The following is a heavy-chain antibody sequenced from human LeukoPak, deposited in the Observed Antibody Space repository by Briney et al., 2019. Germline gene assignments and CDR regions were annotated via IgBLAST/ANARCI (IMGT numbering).Heavy chain of an antibody. V-gene: IGHV1-18*01. CDR1: GYTFTSYG. CDR2: ISAYNGNT. Sequence: GASVKVSCKASGYTFTSYGISWVRQAPGQGLEWMGWISAYNGNTNYAQKLQGRVTMTTDTSTSTAYMELGSLRSDETAVYCAKFFWEEYSYNGLAVGAQGTPFPVSS. CDR3: AKFFWEEYSYNGLAV. D-gene: IGHD3-3*01. J-gene: IGHJ6*02.